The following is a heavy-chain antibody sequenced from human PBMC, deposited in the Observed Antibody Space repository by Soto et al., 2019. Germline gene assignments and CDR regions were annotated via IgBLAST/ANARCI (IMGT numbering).Heavy chain of an antibody. Sequence: SETLSLTCAVYGGSFSGYYWSWIRQPPGKGLEWIGEINHSGSTSYNPSLKSRVTISVDTSKNQFSLNLRSVTAADTAVYYCARGITMIAPDKYYLDSWGQGNLVTVSS. CDR3: ARGITMIAPDKYYLDS. J-gene: IGHJ4*02. V-gene: IGHV4-34*01. CDR2: INHSGST. CDR1: GGSFSGYY. D-gene: IGHD3-22*01.